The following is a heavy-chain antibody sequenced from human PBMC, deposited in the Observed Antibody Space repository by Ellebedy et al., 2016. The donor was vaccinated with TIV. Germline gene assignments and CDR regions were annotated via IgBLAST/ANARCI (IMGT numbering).Heavy chain of an antibody. Sequence: SETLSLXCSVSGGSISSSISFWGWIRQPPGKGLEWIGSIYYSGSTYFNPSLKSRVTISVDTSKNQFSLKLSSVTAADTAVYYCARSPDYYDSSGYSPPNWFDPWGQGTLVTVSS. CDR2: IYYSGST. CDR1: GGSISSSISF. J-gene: IGHJ5*02. D-gene: IGHD3-22*01. CDR3: ARSPDYYDSSGYSPPNWFDP. V-gene: IGHV4-39*01.